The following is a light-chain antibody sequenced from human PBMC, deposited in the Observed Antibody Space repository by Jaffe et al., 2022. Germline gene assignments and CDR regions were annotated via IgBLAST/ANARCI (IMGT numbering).Light chain of an antibody. CDR2: RDS. CDR1: NIGYKS. J-gene: IGLJ1*01. V-gene: IGLV3-9*01. Sequence: SYELTQPLSVSVALGQTATITCGGNNIGYKSVHWYQQKPGQAPVLVIYRDSNRPSGIPERFSGSNSGNTATLTISRAQAGDEADYYCQVWDSSTSYVFGTGTQVTVL. CDR3: QVWDSSTSYV.